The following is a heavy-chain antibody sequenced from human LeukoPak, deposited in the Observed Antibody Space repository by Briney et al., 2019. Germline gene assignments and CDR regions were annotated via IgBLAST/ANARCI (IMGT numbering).Heavy chain of an antibody. CDR1: GGTFSSYA. J-gene: IGHJ6*03. V-gene: IGHV1-69*05. D-gene: IGHD2-2*01. CDR3: ARGPVIPAAKSYYYMDV. CDR2: IIPIFGTA. Sequence: SVKVSCKASGGTFSSYAISWVRQAPGQGLEWMGGIIPIFGTANYAQKFQGRVTITTDESTSTAYMELSSLRSEDMAVYYCARGPVIPAAKSYYYMDVWGKGTTVTVSS.